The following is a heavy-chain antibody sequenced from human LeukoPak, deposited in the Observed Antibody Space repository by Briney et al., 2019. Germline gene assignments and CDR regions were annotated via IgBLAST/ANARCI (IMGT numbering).Heavy chain of an antibody. V-gene: IGHV4-59*08. D-gene: IGHD3-3*01. CDR3: ARLSSMNYDFWSGYTNWFDP. CDR2: IYYSGST. CDR1: GGSISSYY. Sequence: SETLSLTCTVSGGSISSYYWSWFRQPPGKGLEWIGYIYYSGSTNYNPSLKSRVTISVDTSKNQFSLKLSSVTAADTAVYYCARLSSMNYDFWSGYTNWFDPWGQGTLVTVSS. J-gene: IGHJ5*02.